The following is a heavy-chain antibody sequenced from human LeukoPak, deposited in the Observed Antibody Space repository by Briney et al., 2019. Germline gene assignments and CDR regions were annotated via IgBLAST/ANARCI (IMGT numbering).Heavy chain of an antibody. V-gene: IGHV4-59*06. CDR3: ARAGNYYGMDV. CDR1: GGSISSYY. Sequence: SETLSLTCTVSGGSISSYYWSWIRQHPGKGLEWIGYIYYSGSTYYNPSLKSRVTISVDTSENQFSLKLSSVTAADTAVYYCARAGNYYGMDVWGQGTTVTVSS. J-gene: IGHJ6*02. CDR2: IYYSGST. D-gene: IGHD6-25*01.